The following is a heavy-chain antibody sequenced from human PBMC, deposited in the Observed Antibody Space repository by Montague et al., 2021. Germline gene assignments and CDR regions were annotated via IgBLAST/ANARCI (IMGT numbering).Heavy chain of an antibody. CDR1: GFTFNNYF. Sequence: SLRLSCAASGFTFNNYFMSWFRQAPGNGLEWVSYIGTSSSFTRYADSVKGRFTISRDNAMNSLYLQMTAVRGEDTAVYYCARVGLTVAAGMIDYWGQGTLVTVSS. V-gene: IGHV3-11*06. CDR3: ARVGLTVAAGMIDY. CDR2: IGTSSSFT. D-gene: IGHD6-13*01. J-gene: IGHJ4*02.